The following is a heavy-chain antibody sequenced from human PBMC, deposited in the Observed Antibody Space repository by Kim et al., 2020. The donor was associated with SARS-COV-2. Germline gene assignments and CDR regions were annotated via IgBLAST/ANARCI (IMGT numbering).Heavy chain of an antibody. D-gene: IGHD6-13*01. V-gene: IGHV3-21*01. Sequence: DAESVKGRCTIARENAKNSLYLQRNSLRAEDTAVYYCAKDRAAAGTVDYWGQGTLVTVSS. CDR3: AKDRAAAGTVDY. J-gene: IGHJ4*02.